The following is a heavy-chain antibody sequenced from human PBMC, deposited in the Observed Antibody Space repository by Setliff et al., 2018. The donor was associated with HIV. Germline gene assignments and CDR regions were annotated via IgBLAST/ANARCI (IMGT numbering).Heavy chain of an antibody. CDR1: GDSISSAGYF. V-gene: IGHV4-31*02. Sequence: SETLSLTCTVSGDSISSAGYFWSWFRQHPGKGLEWIGHIYYSGRTYYNPSLKSRVTMAIDTSQKEFSLKLTSVTDADTAVYYCARDLDSGDNTFDIWGQGTMVTVSS. D-gene: IGHD4-17*01. CDR2: IYYSGRT. J-gene: IGHJ3*02. CDR3: ARDLDSGDNTFDI.